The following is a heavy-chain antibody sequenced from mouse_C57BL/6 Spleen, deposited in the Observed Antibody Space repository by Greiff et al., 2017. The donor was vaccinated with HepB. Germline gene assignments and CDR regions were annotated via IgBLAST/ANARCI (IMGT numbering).Heavy chain of an antibody. V-gene: IGHV5-4*01. Sequence: EVQGVESGGGLVKPGGSLKLSCAASGFTFSSYAMSWVRQTPEKRLEWVATISDGGSYTYYPDNVKGRFTISRDNAKNNLYLQMSHLKSEDTAMYYCAREDYYGSSGDYAMDYWGQGTSVTVSS. CDR2: ISDGGSYT. J-gene: IGHJ4*01. CDR3: AREDYYGSSGDYAMDY. D-gene: IGHD1-1*01. CDR1: GFTFSSYA.